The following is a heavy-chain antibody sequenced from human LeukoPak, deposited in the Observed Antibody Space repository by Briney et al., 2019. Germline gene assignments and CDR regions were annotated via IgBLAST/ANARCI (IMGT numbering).Heavy chain of an antibody. D-gene: IGHD6-19*01. CDR3: ARDPTNTSGRYAYFDS. CDR2: ISGYNGDT. Sequence: ASVKVSCKVSGFPFTHHGITWVRQAPGQGLEWMAWISGYNGDTNYAQKFQGRVTLTTDTSTSTAYMELRSLRSDDTAVYYCARDPTNTSGRYAYFDSWGQGTLVTVSS. V-gene: IGHV1-18*01. CDR1: GFPFTHHG. J-gene: IGHJ4*02.